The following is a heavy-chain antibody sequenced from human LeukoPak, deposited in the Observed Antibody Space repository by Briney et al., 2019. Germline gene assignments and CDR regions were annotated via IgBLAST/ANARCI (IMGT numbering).Heavy chain of an antibody. CDR1: GFTFSSHW. V-gene: IGHV3-7*01. CDR3: VRDKGGLLRVFDY. J-gene: IGHJ4*02. CDR2: IKQDESEK. D-gene: IGHD3-10*01. Sequence: GGSLRLSCAASGFTFSSHWMSWIRQAPGKGLEWVANIKQDESEKFYVDSVKGRFTISRDNAKQSLYLQMDSLRAEDTAVYYCVRDKGGLLRVFDYWGQGTLVTVFS.